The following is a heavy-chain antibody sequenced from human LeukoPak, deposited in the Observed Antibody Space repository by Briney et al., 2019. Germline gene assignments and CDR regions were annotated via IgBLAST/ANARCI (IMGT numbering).Heavy chain of an antibody. Sequence: GGYLRLSCAASGFPFSSHWLSWFRQSPEKGLEWVAHISHDGSEKHYVDSVKGRFTISRDNARNSQFLQMNSLRGEDTAVYYCARKSSSSGWYYDSWGRGTLVTVSS. V-gene: IGHV3-7*01. CDR2: ISHDGSEK. J-gene: IGHJ4*02. CDR1: GFPFSSHW. CDR3: ARKSSSSGWYYDS. D-gene: IGHD6-19*01.